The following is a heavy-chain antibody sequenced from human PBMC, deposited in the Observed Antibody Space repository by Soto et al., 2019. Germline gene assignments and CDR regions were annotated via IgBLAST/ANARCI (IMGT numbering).Heavy chain of an antibody. CDR2: IYSGGST. V-gene: IGHV3-53*01. D-gene: IGHD3-22*01. J-gene: IGHJ1*01. CDR3: ARDRVESGYPEYFQH. CDR1: GFTVSSNY. Sequence: GGSLRLSCAASGFTVSSNYMSWVRQAPGKGLEWVSVIYSGGSTYYADSEKGRFTISRDNSKNTLYLQMNSLRAEDRAVYYCARDRVESGYPEYFQHWGQGTLVTVSS.